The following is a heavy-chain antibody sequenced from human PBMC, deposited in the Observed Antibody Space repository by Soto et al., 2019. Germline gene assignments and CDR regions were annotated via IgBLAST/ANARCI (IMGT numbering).Heavy chain of an antibody. Sequence: ASVKVSCKASGYTFTSYGISWVRQAPGQGLEWMGWISAYNGNRNYAQKLQGRVTMTTDTSTSTAYMELRSLRSDDTAVYYCAKDIVLMVYAIRRNIHYYGTDVWAQGTPVTVSS. V-gene: IGHV1-18*01. CDR1: GYTFTSYG. CDR2: ISAYNGNR. D-gene: IGHD2-8*01. CDR3: AKDIVLMVYAIRRNIHYYGTDV. J-gene: IGHJ6*02.